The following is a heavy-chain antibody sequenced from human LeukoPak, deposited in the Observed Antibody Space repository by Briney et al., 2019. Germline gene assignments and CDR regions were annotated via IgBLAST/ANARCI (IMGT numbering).Heavy chain of an antibody. V-gene: IGHV3-30-3*01. Sequence: GGSLRLSCAASGFTFSSYAMHWVRQAPGKGLEWLAVISYDGSNKYYADSVKGRFTISRDNSKNTLYLQMNSLRAEDTAVYYCASGSVGAYYYYYGMDVWGQGTTVTVSS. CDR2: ISYDGSNK. J-gene: IGHJ6*02. CDR1: GFTFSSYA. CDR3: ASGSVGAYYYYYGMDV. D-gene: IGHD1-26*01.